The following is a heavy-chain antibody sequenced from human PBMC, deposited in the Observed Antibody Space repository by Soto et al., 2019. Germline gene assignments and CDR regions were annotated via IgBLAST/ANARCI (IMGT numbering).Heavy chain of an antibody. J-gene: IGHJ6*03. V-gene: IGHV4-34*01. D-gene: IGHD3-3*01. CDR1: GGSFSGYY. CDR3: ARVPTGNTYYDFLSGDYKSYYYMDV. CDR2: INHSGST. Sequence: PSETLSLTCAVYGGSFSGYYWSWIRQPPGKGLEWIGEINHSGSTNYNPSLKGRVTISVDTSKNQFSLKLSSVTAADTAVYYCARVPTGNTYYDFLSGDYKSYYYMDVWGKGTTVTVSS.